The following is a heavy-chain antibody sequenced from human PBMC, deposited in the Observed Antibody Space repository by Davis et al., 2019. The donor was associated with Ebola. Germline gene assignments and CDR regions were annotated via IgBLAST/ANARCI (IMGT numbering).Heavy chain of an antibody. CDR1: GSTFSKYA. CDR3: AKDTSNVWFDV. Sequence: GGSLRLSCAASGSTFSKYAMSWVRRAPGKGLEWVSTIGLSADTYYADSVKGRFTISRDNSRNTLHLQMDSLRVEDTAIYYCAKDTSNVWFDVWGQGTMVTVSS. J-gene: IGHJ3*01. V-gene: IGHV3-23*01. D-gene: IGHD6-19*01. CDR2: IGLSADT.